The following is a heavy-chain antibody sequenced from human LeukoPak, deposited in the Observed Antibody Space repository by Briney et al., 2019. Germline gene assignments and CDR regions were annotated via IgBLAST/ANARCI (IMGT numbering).Heavy chain of an antibody. CDR3: AKDLSTLTIRDDY. D-gene: IGHD5-24*01. J-gene: IGHJ4*02. Sequence: GGSLRLSCAASGFTFGSYGMSWVRQAPGKGLEWVSTIHPSGTNTHYADSVKGRFTISRDNSKNKLFLLMSTLRADDTAIYYCAKDLSTLTIRDDYWGQGTLVTVSS. V-gene: IGHV3-23*01. CDR2: IHPSGTNT. CDR1: GFTFGSYG.